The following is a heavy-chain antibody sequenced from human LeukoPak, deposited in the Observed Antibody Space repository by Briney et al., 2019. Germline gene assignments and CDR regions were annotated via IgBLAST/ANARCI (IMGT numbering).Heavy chain of an antibody. Sequence: GGSLRLSCAASGFSFSNYWMGWVRQAPGKRPEWVANMNIDGSERYYADSVKGRFTISRDNARNSVFLQMRGLRVEDTAVYYCARDPVEWELLLDYWGQGTLVTVSS. V-gene: IGHV3-7*01. J-gene: IGHJ4*02. CDR1: GFSFSNYW. D-gene: IGHD1-26*01. CDR2: MNIDGSER. CDR3: ARDPVEWELLLDY.